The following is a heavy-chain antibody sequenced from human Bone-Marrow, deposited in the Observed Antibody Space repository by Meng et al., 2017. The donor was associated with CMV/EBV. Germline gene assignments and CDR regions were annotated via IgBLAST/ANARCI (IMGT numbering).Heavy chain of an antibody. CDR2: IYYSGST. D-gene: IGHD1-26*01. Sequence: SETLSLTCTVAGGSLSSYYWSWIRQPPGKGLEWIGYIYYSGSTNYNPSLKSRVTISVDTSKNQFSLKLSSVTAADAAVYYWARCRNSGTTKGFDYWGQGTLVTVSS. V-gene: IGHV4-59*01. CDR1: GGSLSSYY. CDR3: ARCRNSGTTKGFDY. J-gene: IGHJ4*02.